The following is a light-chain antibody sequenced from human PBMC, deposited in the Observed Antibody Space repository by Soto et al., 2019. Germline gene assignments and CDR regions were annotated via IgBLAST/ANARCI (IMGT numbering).Light chain of an antibody. CDR2: DVS. V-gene: IGKV3-11*01. Sequence: EIVLTQSPATLSLSPGERATLSCWASQSVSNSLAWYQQRPGQSPRLLIYDVSTRATGIPARFGGSGSGTDFTLNISSLETEDFAVYYCQQRTNWPLTFGGGTKVDIK. J-gene: IGKJ4*01. CDR3: QQRTNWPLT. CDR1: QSVSNS.